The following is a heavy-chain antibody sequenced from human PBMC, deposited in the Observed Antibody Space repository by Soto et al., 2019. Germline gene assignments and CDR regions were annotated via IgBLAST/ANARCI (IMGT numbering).Heavy chain of an antibody. D-gene: IGHD2-2*02. CDR1: GFTISSYA. CDR3: AKAGVVVPAAIGSWFDP. J-gene: IGHJ5*02. V-gene: IGHV3-23*01. Sequence: PGGSLRLSCAASGFTISSYAMSWVPQAPGKGLEWVSAISGSGGSTYYADSVKGRFTISRDNSKNTLYLQMNSLRAEDTAVYYCAKAGVVVPAAIGSWFDPWGQGTLVTVSS. CDR2: ISGSGGST.